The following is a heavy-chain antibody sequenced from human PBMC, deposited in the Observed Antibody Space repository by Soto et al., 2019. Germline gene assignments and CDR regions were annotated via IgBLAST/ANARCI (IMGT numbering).Heavy chain of an antibody. Sequence: SETLSLTCAVSGGSISGGGFSWSWIRQPPGKGLEWIGYILHTGGTQYNPSLKSRVSMSVDKSKNQFSLHLTSVTAADTAVYYCARLQFGEGFDYWGQGALVTISS. D-gene: IGHD3-10*01. CDR3: ARLQFGEGFDY. CDR1: GGSISGGGFS. J-gene: IGHJ4*02. V-gene: IGHV4-30-2*01. CDR2: ILHTGGT.